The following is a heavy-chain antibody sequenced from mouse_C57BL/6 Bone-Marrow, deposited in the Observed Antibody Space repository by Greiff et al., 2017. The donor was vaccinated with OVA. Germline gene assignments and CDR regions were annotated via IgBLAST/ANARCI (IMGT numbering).Heavy chain of an antibody. CDR3: ERGYGSSYPAWFAD. CDR1: GFTFSDSY. Sequence: DVKLVESEGGLVQPGSSMKLSCTASGFTFSDSYLSCVLPFPEKCLSWVANINYDGSSTYYLDSLKSRFIISRDNAKNILYLQLSSRKSEDKATYDGERGYGSSYPAWFADWGQGTRVTVSA. D-gene: IGHD1-1*01. V-gene: IGHV5-16*01. CDR2: INYDGSST. J-gene: IGHJ3*01.